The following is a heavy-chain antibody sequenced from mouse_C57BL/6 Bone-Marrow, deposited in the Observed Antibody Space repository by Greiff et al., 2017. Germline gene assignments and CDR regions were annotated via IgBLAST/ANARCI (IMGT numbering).Heavy chain of an antibody. D-gene: IGHD2-3*01. CDR1: GFNIKDDY. Sequence: VQLQQSGAELVRPGASVKLSCTASGFNIKDDYIHWVKQRPEQGLEWIGWIDPEIGDTEYASKFQGKATITSETSSNTAYLQLSSLTSEDTAFYYCSSFDGNYFDFWGQGTPLTVAS. CDR2: IDPEIGDT. V-gene: IGHV14-4*01. J-gene: IGHJ2*01. CDR3: SSFDGNYFDF.